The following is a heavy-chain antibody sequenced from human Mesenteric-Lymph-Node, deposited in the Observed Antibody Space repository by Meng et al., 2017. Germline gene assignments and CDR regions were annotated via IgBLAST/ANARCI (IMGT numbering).Heavy chain of an antibody. CDR3: ARDGQGSAFDI. CDR2: IWNDGNNK. Sequence: GGSLRLSCAASGFTFSSNGMHWVRQAPGKGLEWVAFIWNDGNNKYYRDSVKGRFTISRDNSENTLYLQMNSLRVEDTAVYYCARDGQGSAFDIWGQGTMVTVSS. CDR1: GFTFSSNG. D-gene: IGHD3-10*01. J-gene: IGHJ3*02. V-gene: IGHV3-33*01.